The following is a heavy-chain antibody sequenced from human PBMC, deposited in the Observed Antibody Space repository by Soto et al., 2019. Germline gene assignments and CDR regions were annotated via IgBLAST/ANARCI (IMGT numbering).Heavy chain of an antibody. D-gene: IGHD3-10*01. V-gene: IGHV4-59*01. Sequence: SETLSLTCTVSGGSISSYYWSWIRQPPGKGLEWIGYVYYSGTTNYSPSLKSRVTISVDTSKNQFSLKLSSVTAADTAVYYCARSTVRGVYWCDPWGQRTLVTVSS. CDR2: VYYSGTT. CDR1: GGSISSYY. CDR3: ARSTVRGVYWCDP. J-gene: IGHJ5*02.